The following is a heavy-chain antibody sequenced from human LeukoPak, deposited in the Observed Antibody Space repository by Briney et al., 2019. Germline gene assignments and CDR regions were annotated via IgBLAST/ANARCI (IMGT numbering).Heavy chain of an antibody. CDR1: GYTFTSYG. CDR2: ISAYNGNT. Sequence: ASVKVSCKASGYTFTSYGISWVRQAPGQGLEWMGWISAYNGNTNYAQKLQGRVTMTTDTSTSTAYMELRSLRSEDTAVYYCATTLSTLYYYGSGSYDYWGQGTLVTVSS. J-gene: IGHJ4*02. D-gene: IGHD3-10*01. CDR3: ATTLSTLYYYGSGSYDY. V-gene: IGHV1-18*01.